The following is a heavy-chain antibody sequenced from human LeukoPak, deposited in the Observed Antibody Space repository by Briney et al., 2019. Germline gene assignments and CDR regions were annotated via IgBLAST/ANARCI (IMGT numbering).Heavy chain of an antibody. Sequence: GGSLRLSCAASGFTFSSYSMNWVRQAPGKGLEWVSYISSSSITIFYAGSVKGRFTISRDNAKNSLYLQMNSLRAEDTAVYYCARGLWKGIEAPDDYWGQGTLVTVSS. CDR3: ARGLWKGIEAPDDY. CDR1: GFTFSSYS. CDR2: ISSSSITI. D-gene: IGHD6-13*01. V-gene: IGHV3-48*01. J-gene: IGHJ4*02.